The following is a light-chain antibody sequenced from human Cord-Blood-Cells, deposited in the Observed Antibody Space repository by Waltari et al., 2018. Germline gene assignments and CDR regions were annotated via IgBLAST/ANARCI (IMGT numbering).Light chain of an antibody. CDR3: QQRSNWLPYT. V-gene: IGKV3-11*01. CDR1: QSVSSY. Sequence: EIVLTQSQATLSLYPGERCTLSYRASQSVSSYLTWYQQKPGQAPRLLIYAASNMHTGIPARFSGSGSGTDFTLTISSLEPEDFAVYYCQQRSNWLPYTFGQGTKLEIK. J-gene: IGKJ2*01. CDR2: AAS.